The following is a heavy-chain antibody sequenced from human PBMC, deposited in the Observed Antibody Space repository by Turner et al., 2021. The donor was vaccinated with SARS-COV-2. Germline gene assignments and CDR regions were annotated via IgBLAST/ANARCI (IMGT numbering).Heavy chain of an antibody. CDR3: AKAQLGYYLGVDY. Sequence: EVQLLEYGGGLVQPGGSLRVPCAASGFTLSSYAMSWVRQARGEGLEWVSSISVSGGSTYYADSVKGRFTISRDNSKNKLYLQMNSLRAEDKAVYYCAKAQLGYYLGVDYWGQGTLVTVSS. CDR1: GFTLSSYA. J-gene: IGHJ4*02. CDR2: ISVSGGST. V-gene: IGHV3-23*01. D-gene: IGHD3-3*01.